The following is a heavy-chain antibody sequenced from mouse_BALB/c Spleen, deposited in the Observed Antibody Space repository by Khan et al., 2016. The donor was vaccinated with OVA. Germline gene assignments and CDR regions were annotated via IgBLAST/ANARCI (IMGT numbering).Heavy chain of an antibody. D-gene: IGHD1-1*01. Sequence: EVMLVESGGGSVKPGGSLKVSCAASGFTFSNYGMSWVRQTPEKRMEWVASISSGGNTYYPDSVKGRFTISRDNVRNILYLQMSRLRSEDTAMYYCARDYGFVYWGQGTLVTVSA. CDR2: ISSGGNT. V-gene: IGHV5-6-5*01. CDR1: GFTFSNYG. J-gene: IGHJ3*01. CDR3: ARDYGFVY.